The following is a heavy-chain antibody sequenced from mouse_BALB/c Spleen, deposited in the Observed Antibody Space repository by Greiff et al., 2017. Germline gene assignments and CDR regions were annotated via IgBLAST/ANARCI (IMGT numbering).Heavy chain of an antibody. CDR1: GYTFTSYW. V-gene: IGHV1S81*02. J-gene: IGHJ3*01. Sequence: QVQLQQPGAELVKPGASVKLSCKASGYTFTSYWMHWVKQRPGQGLEWVGEINPSNGRTNYNEKFKSKATLTVDKSSSPAYMQLRSQTSEDSAVYYCARHYGYGFAYWGQGTLVTVSA. CDR2: INPSNGRT. CDR3: ARHYGYGFAY. D-gene: IGHD1-2*01.